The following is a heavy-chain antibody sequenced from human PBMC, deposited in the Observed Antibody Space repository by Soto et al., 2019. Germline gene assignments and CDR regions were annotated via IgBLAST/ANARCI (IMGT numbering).Heavy chain of an antibody. D-gene: IGHD3-22*01. CDR3: ARQIYDSDTGPNFQYYFDS. J-gene: IGHJ4*02. Sequence: GESLKISCKGSGYSFAGYWITWVRQKPGKGLEWMGRIDPSDSQTYYSPSFRGHVTILVTKSITTVFLQWSSLRASDTAMYYCARQIYDSDTGPNFQYYFDSWGQGTPVTVSS. CDR1: GYSFAGYW. V-gene: IGHV5-10-1*01. CDR2: IDPSDSQT.